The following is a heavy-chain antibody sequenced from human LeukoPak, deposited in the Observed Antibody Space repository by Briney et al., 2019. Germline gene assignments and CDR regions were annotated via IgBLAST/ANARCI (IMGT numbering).Heavy chain of an antibody. CDR2: LSSSDYYI. Sequence: PGGSLRLSCAASGFTFSSYTMNWVRQAPGKGLEWVSSLSSSDYYIYYADSVKGRFTISRDNSKNTLYLQMNSLRAEDTAVYYCARGPQNYDDSSGVPPWYFDLWGRGTLVTVSS. V-gene: IGHV3-21*01. J-gene: IGHJ2*01. D-gene: IGHD3-22*01. CDR3: ARGPQNYDDSSGVPPWYFDL. CDR1: GFTFSSYT.